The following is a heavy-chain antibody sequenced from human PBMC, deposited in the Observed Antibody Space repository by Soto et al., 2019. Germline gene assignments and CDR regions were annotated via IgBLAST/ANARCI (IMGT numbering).Heavy chain of an antibody. V-gene: IGHV1-69*13. J-gene: IGHJ3*02. CDR3: ARSPYYYDSSGYPYDAFDI. CDR2: IIPIFGTA. CDR1: GGTFSSYA. D-gene: IGHD3-22*01. Sequence: ASVKVSCKASGGTFSSYAISWVRQAPGQGLEWMGGIIPIFGTANYAQKFQGRVTITADESTSTAYMELSSLRSEDTAVYYCARSPYYYDSSGYPYDAFDIWGQGTMVTVSS.